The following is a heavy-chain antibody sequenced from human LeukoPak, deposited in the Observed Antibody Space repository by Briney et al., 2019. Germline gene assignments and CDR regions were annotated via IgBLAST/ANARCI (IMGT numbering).Heavy chain of an antibody. V-gene: IGHV3-21*01. CDR2: ISSSSSYI. J-gene: IGHJ4*02. CDR3: AREWSGSDPGVVDY. D-gene: IGHD1-26*01. CDR1: GFTFSSYS. Sequence: GGSLRLSCAASGFTFSSYSMNWVRQAPGKGLEWVSSISSSSSYIYYADSVKGRFTISRDNAKNSLYLQMNSLRAEDTAVYYCAREWSGSDPGVVDYWGQGTLVTVSS.